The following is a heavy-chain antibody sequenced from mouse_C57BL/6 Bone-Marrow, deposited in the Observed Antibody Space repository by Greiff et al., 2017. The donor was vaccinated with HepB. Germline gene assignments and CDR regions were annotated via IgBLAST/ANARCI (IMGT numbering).Heavy chain of an antibody. CDR1: GYTFTEYT. J-gene: IGHJ3*01. CDR2: VDPGSGSI. CDR3: ARHCYYDYRFAY. Sequence: QVQLQQSGAELVKPGASVKLSCKASGYTFTEYTIHWVKQRSGQGLEWIGWVDPGSGSIKYNEKFKDKATLTADKSSSTVYMELSRVTSEDSAVYFCARHCYYDYRFAYWGQGTLVTVSA. D-gene: IGHD2-4*01. V-gene: IGHV1-62-2*01.